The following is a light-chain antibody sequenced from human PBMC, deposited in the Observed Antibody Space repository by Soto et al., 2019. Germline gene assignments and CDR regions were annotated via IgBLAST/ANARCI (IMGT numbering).Light chain of an antibody. V-gene: IGKV3-20*01. CDR2: GAS. CDR3: QQYGSSALT. Sequence: EIVLTQSQATLSVSPFDRANLXWRASENIYTNLAWYQQKPGQAPRLLFYGASTRAAGIPDRFSGSGSGTDFTLTISRLEPEDFAVYYCQQYGSSALTFGGGTKVDNK. CDR1: ENIYTN. J-gene: IGKJ4*01.